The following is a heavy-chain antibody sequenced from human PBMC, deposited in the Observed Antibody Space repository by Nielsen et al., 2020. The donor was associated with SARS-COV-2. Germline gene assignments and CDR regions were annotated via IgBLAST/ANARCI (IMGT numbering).Heavy chain of an antibody. J-gene: IGHJ4*02. Sequence: SETLSLTCAVYGGSFSGYYWSWIRQPPGKGLEWIGEINHSGSTNYNPSLKSRVTISVDTSKNQFSLKLSSVTAADTAVYYCAREESGYCSSTSCYVSDYWGQGTLVTVSS. CDR1: GGSFSGYY. D-gene: IGHD2-2*01. CDR3: AREESGYCSSTSCYVSDY. V-gene: IGHV4-34*01. CDR2: INHSGST.